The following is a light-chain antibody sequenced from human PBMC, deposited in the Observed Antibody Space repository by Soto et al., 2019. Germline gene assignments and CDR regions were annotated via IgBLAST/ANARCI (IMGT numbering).Light chain of an antibody. Sequence: QSVLTQPASESGSPAQPITIYCTGTSSDVGSHKLVSSYQQHPRKAPQLITYEGSKRPSGASNRFSSPKSGKTTFLTISGLQAEYEADYYCCSYAGSSTLYVFGTGTMGTVL. CDR1: SSDVGSHKL. CDR3: CSYAGSSTLYV. V-gene: IGLV2-23*01. J-gene: IGLJ1*01. CDR2: EGS.